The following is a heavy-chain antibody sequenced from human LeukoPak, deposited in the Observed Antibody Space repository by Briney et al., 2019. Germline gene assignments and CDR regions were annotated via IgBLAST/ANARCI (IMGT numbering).Heavy chain of an antibody. J-gene: IGHJ3*02. CDR3: AREGHDILTGYFDDAFDI. V-gene: IGHV3-53*01. CDR1: GFTVNSNY. CDR2: IYSGGYT. Sequence: GGSLRLSCAASGFTVNSNYMSWVRQAPGKGLEWVSVIYSGGYTYYADSVKGRFTISRDNSKNTLYLQMNSLRAEDTAVYYCAREGHDILTGYFDDAFDIWGQGTMVTVSS. D-gene: IGHD3-9*01.